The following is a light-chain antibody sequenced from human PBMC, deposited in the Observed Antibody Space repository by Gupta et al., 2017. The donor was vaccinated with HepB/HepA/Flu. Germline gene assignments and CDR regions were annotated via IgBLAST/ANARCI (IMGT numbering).Light chain of an antibody. J-gene: IGLJ2*01. Sequence: QSVLIQPPSASGTPGQRVTISCSGSSSNIRSKTVSLYQRLPGTAPKLVIYNNDQRSSGVPDRFSGSKSGTSASLAINGLQSEDEADYYCSAWDASLSGVVFGGGTKLTVL. CDR3: SAWDASLSGVV. V-gene: IGLV1-44*01. CDR2: NND. CDR1: SSNIRSKT.